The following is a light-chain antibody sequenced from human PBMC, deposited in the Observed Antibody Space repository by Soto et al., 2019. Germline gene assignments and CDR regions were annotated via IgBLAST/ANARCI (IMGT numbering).Light chain of an antibody. J-gene: IGKJ1*01. CDR2: KAS. Sequence: DVQITQCPSTVSVSVGDRVTITFRASQTISSWLAWYQQKPGKAPKLLIYKASTLKSGVPSRFSGSGSGTEFTLTISGLQPEDSATYYCQQYERYSTFGQGTKVDI. V-gene: IGKV1-5*03. CDR3: QQYERYST. CDR1: QTISSW.